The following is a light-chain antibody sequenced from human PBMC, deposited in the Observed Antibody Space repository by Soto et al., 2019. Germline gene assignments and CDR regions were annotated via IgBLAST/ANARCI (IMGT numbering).Light chain of an antibody. CDR1: KNDIGVYDF. V-gene: IGLV2-8*01. CDR3: KSYAGSNTYV. J-gene: IGLJ1*01. Sequence: QSALTQPPSASGPPGQSVTISCTGTKNDIGVYDFVSWYQHHPGKAPRLIIYEVVQRPSGVPDRFSGSKSGNTASLTVSGLQAADEADYFCKSYAGSNTYVFGIGTKVTVL. CDR2: EVV.